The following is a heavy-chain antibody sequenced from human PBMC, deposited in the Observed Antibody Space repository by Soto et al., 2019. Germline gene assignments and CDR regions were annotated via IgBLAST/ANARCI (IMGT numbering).Heavy chain of an antibody. D-gene: IGHD3-3*01. V-gene: IGHV3-7*01. J-gene: IGHJ4*02. Sequence: EVQLVESGGGLVQPGGSLKLSCEASGFMFRAYWMSWVRQDPRKGLEWVATISGGASDKFYVDSVKGRFTVSRDDAKNSLYLQSSSLWAAYSAFYYCVCEEWHRFDHWGQGTLVTVSS. CDR1: GFMFRAYW. CDR2: ISGGASDK. CDR3: VCEEWHRFDH.